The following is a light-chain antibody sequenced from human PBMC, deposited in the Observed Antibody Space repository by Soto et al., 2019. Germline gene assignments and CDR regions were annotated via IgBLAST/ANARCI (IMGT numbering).Light chain of an antibody. CDR2: DNY. Sequence: QSVLTQPPSVSAAPGQKVTISCSGGSSNIGSNHVSWYQQQLPGTAPKLLIYDNYNRPSGIPDRFSASKSGTSATLDITGLQTGDEADYYCELWYSSRGAGVFGGGTQLTVL. CDR3: ELWYSSRGAGV. J-gene: IGLJ2*01. V-gene: IGLV1-51*01. CDR1: SSNIGSNH.